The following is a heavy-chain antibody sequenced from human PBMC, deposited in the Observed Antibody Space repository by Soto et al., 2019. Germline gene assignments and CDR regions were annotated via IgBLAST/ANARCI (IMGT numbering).Heavy chain of an antibody. CDR1: GFTFSSYG. CDR3: ARAYDFWSGYRLYYYYGMDF. CDR2: IWYDGSNK. J-gene: IGHJ6*02. D-gene: IGHD3-3*01. Sequence: PGGSLRLSCAASGFTFSSYGMHWVRQAPGKGLEWVAVIWYDGSNKYYADSVKGRFTISRDNSKNTLYLQMNSLRAEDTAVYYCARAYDFWSGYRLYYYYGMDFWGQGTTVTVSS. V-gene: IGHV3-33*01.